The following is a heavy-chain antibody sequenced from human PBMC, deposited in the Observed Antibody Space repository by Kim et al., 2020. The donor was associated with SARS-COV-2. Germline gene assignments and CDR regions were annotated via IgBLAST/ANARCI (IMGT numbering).Heavy chain of an antibody. CDR3: ARTRQQLVGNFDY. CDR1: GGTFSSYA. V-gene: IGHV1-69*13. J-gene: IGHJ4*02. Sequence: SVKVSCKASGGTFSSYAISWVRQAPGQGLEWMGGIIPIFGTANYAQKFQGRVTITADESTSTAYMELSSLRSEDTAVYYCARTRQQLVGNFDYWGQGTLVTVSS. CDR2: IIPIFGTA. D-gene: IGHD6-13*01.